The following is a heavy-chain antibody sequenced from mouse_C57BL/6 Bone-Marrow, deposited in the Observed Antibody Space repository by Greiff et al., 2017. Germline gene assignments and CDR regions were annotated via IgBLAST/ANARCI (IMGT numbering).Heavy chain of an antibody. CDR2: IYPRSGNT. Sequence: VQLVESGAELARPGASVKLSCKASGYTFTSYGISWVKQRTGQGLEWIGEIYPRSGNTYYNEKFKGKATLTADKSSSTAYMELRSLTSEDSAVYFCARSDYYYGSFLWGQGTLVTVSA. V-gene: IGHV1-81*01. J-gene: IGHJ3*01. CDR3: ARSDYYYGSFL. CDR1: GYTFTSYG. D-gene: IGHD1-1*01.